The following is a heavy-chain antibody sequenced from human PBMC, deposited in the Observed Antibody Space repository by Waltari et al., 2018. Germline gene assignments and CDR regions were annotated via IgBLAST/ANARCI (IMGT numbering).Heavy chain of an antibody. Sequence: EVQLLESGGGLVQPGGSLRLSCAASGFTFSSYAMNWVRQAPEKGLEWVSAIVGRGTSTYYADSVKGRFTISRDNSKNTLYLQMDSLRAEDTAVYYCAKRGSGWYEDYWGQGTLVTVSS. CDR3: AKRGSGWYEDY. J-gene: IGHJ4*02. D-gene: IGHD6-19*01. CDR2: IVGRGTST. CDR1: GFTFSSYA. V-gene: IGHV3-23*01.